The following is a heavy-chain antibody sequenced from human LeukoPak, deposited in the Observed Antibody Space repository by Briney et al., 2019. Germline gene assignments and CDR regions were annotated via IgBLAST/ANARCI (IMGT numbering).Heavy chain of an antibody. CDR3: ARLLVYNSGGEAFDH. J-gene: IGHJ4*02. CDR1: GFTFDDYA. V-gene: IGHV3-9*01. D-gene: IGHD1-20*01. Sequence: PGGSLRLSCVGSGFTFDDYAMHWVRQAPGKGLEWVSGISWNSGRRGYADYVKGRFTISRDNAKTSLYLQMNSLRAEDTAVYYCARLLVYNSGGEAFDHWGQGTLVTVSS. CDR2: ISWNSGRR.